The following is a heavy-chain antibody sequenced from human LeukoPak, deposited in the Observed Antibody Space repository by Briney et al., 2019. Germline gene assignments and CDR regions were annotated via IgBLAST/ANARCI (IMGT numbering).Heavy chain of an antibody. CDR3: AKDPPDYYGSGSYSYFDY. CDR2: IRYDGSNK. J-gene: IGHJ4*02. D-gene: IGHD3-10*01. V-gene: IGHV3-30*02. Sequence: GGSLRLSCAASGFTFSSYGMHWVRQAPGKGLEWWAFIRYDGSNKYYADSVKGRFTISRDNSKNTLYLQMNSLRAEDTAVYYCAKDPPDYYGSGSYSYFDYWGQGTLVTASS. CDR1: GFTFSSYG.